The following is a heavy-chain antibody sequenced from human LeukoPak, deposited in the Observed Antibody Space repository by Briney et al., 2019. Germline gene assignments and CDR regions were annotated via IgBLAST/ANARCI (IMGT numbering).Heavy chain of an antibody. CDR2: IKQDGSEK. V-gene: IGHV3-7*01. CDR3: ARDWYYYDSSGSDY. D-gene: IGHD3-22*01. J-gene: IGHJ4*02. Sequence: GGSLRLSCAASGFTFSSYWMSWVRQAPGKGLEWVANIKQDGSEKYYVDSVEGRFTISRDNAKNSLYLQMNSLRAEDTAVYYCARDWYYYDSSGSDYWGQGTLVTVSS. CDR1: GFTFSSYW.